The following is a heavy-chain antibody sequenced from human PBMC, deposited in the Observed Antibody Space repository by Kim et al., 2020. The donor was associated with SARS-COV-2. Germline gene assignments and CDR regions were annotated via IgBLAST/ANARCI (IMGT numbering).Heavy chain of an antibody. CDR3: ARGERPSPRPPYYYYGMDV. D-gene: IGHD1-1*01. Sequence: SETLSLTCTVSGGSISSGGYYWSWIRQHPGKGLEWIGYIYYSGSTYYNPSLKSRVTISVDTSKNQFSLKLSSVTAADTAVYYCARGERPSPRPPYYYYGMDVWGQGTTVTVSS. CDR2: IYYSGST. J-gene: IGHJ6*02. V-gene: IGHV4-31*03. CDR1: GGSISSGGYY.